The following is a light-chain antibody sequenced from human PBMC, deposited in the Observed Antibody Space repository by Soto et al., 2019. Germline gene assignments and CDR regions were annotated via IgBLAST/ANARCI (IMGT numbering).Light chain of an antibody. Sequence: EIVMTQSPATLSVSPGETATLSCRASQSVSSSLAWYQQQPGQAPRLVIYGASTRATGIPARFSGSGSGTEFTLTISSLEFGDSAVYYCQQYNNWWTFCQGTKVEIK. CDR1: QSVSSS. CDR2: GAS. V-gene: IGKV3-15*01. J-gene: IGKJ1*01. CDR3: QQYNNWWT.